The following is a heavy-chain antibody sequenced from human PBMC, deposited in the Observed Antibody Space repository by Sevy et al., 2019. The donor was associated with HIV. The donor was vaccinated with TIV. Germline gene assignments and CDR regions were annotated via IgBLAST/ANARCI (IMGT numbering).Heavy chain of an antibody. Sequence: ASVKVSCKASGYTFTGYYMHWVRQAPGQGLEWMGWINPNSGGKNYAQKFQGRVTMTRDTSISTAYMELGRLRSDDTAVYYWARRGKYDSRGFDFWGQGTLVTVSS. D-gene: IGHD3-22*01. J-gene: IGHJ4*02. CDR3: ARRGKYDSRGFDF. V-gene: IGHV1-2*02. CDR2: INPNSGGK. CDR1: GYTFTGYY.